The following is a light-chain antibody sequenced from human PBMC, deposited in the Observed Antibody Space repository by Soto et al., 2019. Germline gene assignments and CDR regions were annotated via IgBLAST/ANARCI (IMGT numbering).Light chain of an antibody. V-gene: IGKV3-15*01. CDR2: GAS. J-gene: IGKJ1*01. CDR1: QSVSSN. CDR3: QQYNNWPPT. Sequence: EIVMTQSPATLSVSPGERATLSRRASQSVSSNLAWYQQKPGQAPRLLIYGASTRATGIPARFSGSGSGTDFTLPISSLQSEDFAVYYCQQYNNWPPTFGKGTK.